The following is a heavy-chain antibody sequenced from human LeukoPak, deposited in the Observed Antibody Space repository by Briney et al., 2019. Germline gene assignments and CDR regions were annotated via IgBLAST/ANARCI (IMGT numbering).Heavy chain of an antibody. CDR1: GGPVSSASHY. J-gene: IGHJ4*02. CDR3: ARRIAVAGSAYYFDC. V-gene: IGHV4-39*01. CDR2: IYYSGST. Sequence: PSETLSLTCTVSGGPVSSASHYWGWIRQPPGKGLEWIGSIYYSGSTYYNPSLKSRVTISVDTSKNQFSLKLSSVTAADTAVYYCARRIAVAGSAYYFDCWGQGTLVTVSS. D-gene: IGHD6-19*01.